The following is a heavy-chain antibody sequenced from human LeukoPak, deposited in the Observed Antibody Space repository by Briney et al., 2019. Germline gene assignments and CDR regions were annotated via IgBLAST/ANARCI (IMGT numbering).Heavy chain of an antibody. Sequence: SQTLSLTCAISGDSVSSNSAAWNWIRQSPSRGPEWLGRTYYRSKWYNDYAVSVKSRITINPDTSKNQFSLQLNSVTPEDTAVYYCARGGRRDIVVVPAALDPWGQGTLVTVSS. J-gene: IGHJ5*02. D-gene: IGHD2-2*01. CDR3: ARGGRRDIVVVPAALDP. V-gene: IGHV6-1*01. CDR1: GDSVSSNSAA. CDR2: TYYRSKWYN.